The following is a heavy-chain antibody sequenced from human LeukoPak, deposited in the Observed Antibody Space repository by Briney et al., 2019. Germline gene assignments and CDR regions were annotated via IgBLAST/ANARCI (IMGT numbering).Heavy chain of an antibody. Sequence: GESLKISCKGSGYSFTSYWIGWVRQMPGKGLEWMGIIYPDDSDTRYSPSFQGQVTISADKSISTAYLQWSSLKASDTAMYYCAREQYSSPYYYYGMDVWGQGTTVTVSS. CDR2: IYPDDSDT. J-gene: IGHJ6*02. CDR1: GYSFTSYW. CDR3: AREQYSSPYYYYGMDV. D-gene: IGHD6-19*01. V-gene: IGHV5-51*01.